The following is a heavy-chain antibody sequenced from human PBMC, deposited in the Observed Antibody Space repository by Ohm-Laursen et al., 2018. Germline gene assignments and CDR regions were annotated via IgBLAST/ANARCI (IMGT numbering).Heavy chain of an antibody. Sequence: SLRLSCAASGFTFSSYGMHWVRQAPGKGLEWVAVIWYDGSNKYYADSVKGRFTISRDNSKNTLYLQMNSLRAEDTAVYYCARSPSARLTYYYGMDVWGQGTTVTVSS. CDR2: IWYDGSNK. J-gene: IGHJ6*02. V-gene: IGHV3-33*08. D-gene: IGHD6-6*01. CDR3: ARSPSARLTYYYGMDV. CDR1: GFTFSSYG.